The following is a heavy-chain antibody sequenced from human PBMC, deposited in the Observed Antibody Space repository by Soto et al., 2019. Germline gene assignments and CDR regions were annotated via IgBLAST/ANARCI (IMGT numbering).Heavy chain of an antibody. J-gene: IGHJ5*02. CDR2: IYYSGST. V-gene: IGHV4-30-4*01. CDR1: GGSISSGDYY. D-gene: IGHD2-15*01. CDR3: ARPGYCSGGSCRNWFDP. Sequence: SSETLSLTCTVSGGSISSGDYYWSWIRQPPGKGLEWIGYIYYSGSTYYNPSLKSRVTISVDTSKNQFSLKLSSVTAADTAVYYCARPGYCSGGSCRNWFDPWGQGTLVTVS.